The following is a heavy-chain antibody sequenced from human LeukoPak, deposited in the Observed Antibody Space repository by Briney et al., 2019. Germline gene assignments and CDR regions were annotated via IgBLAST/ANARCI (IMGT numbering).Heavy chain of an antibody. CDR3: AKERQGGNSYGDEAFYFDY. J-gene: IGHJ4*02. Sequence: GGSLRLSCTASGFSFDTYAMNWVRQVPGKGLEWVSGISGSGGNSYYADSVKGRFTISRDNSKNTLYLQMHSLRAEDTAIYYCAKERQGGNSYGDEAFYFDYWGQGTLVTVS. V-gene: IGHV3-23*01. CDR1: GFSFDTYA. CDR2: ISGSGGNS. D-gene: IGHD4-23*01.